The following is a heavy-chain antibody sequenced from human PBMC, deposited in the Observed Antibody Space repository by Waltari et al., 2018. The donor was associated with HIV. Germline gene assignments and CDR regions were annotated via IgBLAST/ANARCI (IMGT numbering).Heavy chain of an antibody. CDR3: AKAVGDTSGRYWGGDV. V-gene: IGHV3-48*03. J-gene: IGHJ6*02. CDR2: ISAGGKK. CDR1: EFTFSNFA. D-gene: IGHD6-19*01. Sequence: EVQLVESGGGLVQPGGSLRLSCAGSEFTFSNFAMTWVSQAPGKGLEWISYISAGGKKYYADSVKDRFIISRENTKNSLVLQMNSLRAEETAVYYCAKAVGDTSGRYWGGDVWGQGTTVTVSS.